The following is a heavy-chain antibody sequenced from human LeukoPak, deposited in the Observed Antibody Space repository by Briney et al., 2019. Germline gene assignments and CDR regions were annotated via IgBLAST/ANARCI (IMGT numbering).Heavy chain of an antibody. J-gene: IGHJ5*02. CDR3: ARERRDGYNQP. D-gene: IGHD5-24*01. CDR2: IYYSGST. CDR1: GGSISSGGYY. V-gene: IGHV4-31*03. Sequence: SQTLSLTCTVSGGSISSGGYYWSWIRQHPGKGLEWIGYIYYSGSTYYNPSLKSRVTISVDTSKNQFSLKLSSVTAADTAVYYYARERRDGYNQPWGQGTLVTVSS.